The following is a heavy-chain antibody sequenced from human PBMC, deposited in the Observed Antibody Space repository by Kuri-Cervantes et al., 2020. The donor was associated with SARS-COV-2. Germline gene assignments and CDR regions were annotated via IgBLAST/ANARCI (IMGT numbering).Heavy chain of an antibody. CDR2: ISYDGSNK. CDR1: GFTFSSYG. Sequence: GGSLRLSCAASGFTFSSYGMHWVRQAPGKGLEWVAVISYDGSNKYYADSVKGRFTISRDNSKNTLYLQMNSLRAEDTAVYYCARSYSGSYQGAFDIWGQGIMVTVSS. D-gene: IGHD1-26*01. J-gene: IGHJ3*02. CDR3: ARSYSGSYQGAFDI. V-gene: IGHV3-30*03.